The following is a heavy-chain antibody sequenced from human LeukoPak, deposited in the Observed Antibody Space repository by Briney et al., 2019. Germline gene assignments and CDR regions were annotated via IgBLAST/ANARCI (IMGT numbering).Heavy chain of an antibody. J-gene: IGHJ5*02. CDR2: IYWNDDK. V-gene: IGHV2-5*01. CDR1: EFSLSPSAVG. D-gene: IGHD2/OR15-2a*01. Sequence: ESGPTLVKPTQTLTLTCTFSEFSLSPSAVGVGWIRQPPGKALEWLAVIYWNDDKRYSPSLKSRLTITKDTSKNQVVLTMTNMDPVDTATYYCAHRRNSTRWDTYNWFDPWGQGTLVTVSS. CDR3: AHRRNSTRWDTYNWFDP.